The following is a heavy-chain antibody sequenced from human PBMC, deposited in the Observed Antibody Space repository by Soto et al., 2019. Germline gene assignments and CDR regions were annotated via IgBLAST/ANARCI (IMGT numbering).Heavy chain of an antibody. CDR1: GFTFSSYG. D-gene: IGHD3-10*01. CDR2: IWYDGSNK. CDR3: ARESGVYYYYGMDV. J-gene: IGHJ6*02. V-gene: IGHV3-33*01. Sequence: GGSLRLSCAASGFTFSSYGMHWVRQAPGKGLEWVAVIWYDGSNKYYADSVKGRFTISRDNSKNTLYLQMNSLRAEDTAVYYCARESGVYYYYGMDVWGQGTAVTVSS.